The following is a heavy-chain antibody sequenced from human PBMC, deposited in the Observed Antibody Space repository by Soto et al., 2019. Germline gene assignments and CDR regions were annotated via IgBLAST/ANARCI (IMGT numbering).Heavy chain of an antibody. V-gene: IGHV2-5*02. D-gene: IGHD3-10*01. J-gene: IGHJ4*02. CDR1: GFSLSTSGVG. Sequence: QITLKESGPTLVKPTQTLTLTCTFSGFSLSTSGVGVGWIRQPPGKALEWLAVIYWDDDMRYSPSLKSRLTNTKDTSKNQVVLRMTNMDPVDTATYYCAHRRISGKGLQMTYDYWGQGILVTVSS. CDR3: AHRRISGKGLQMTYDY. CDR2: IYWDDDM.